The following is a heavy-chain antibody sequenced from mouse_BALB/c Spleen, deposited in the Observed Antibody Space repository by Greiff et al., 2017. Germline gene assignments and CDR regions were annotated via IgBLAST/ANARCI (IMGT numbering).Heavy chain of an antibody. J-gene: IGHJ4*01. D-gene: IGHD1-1*01. CDR2: IDPYNGGT. CDR1: GYAFTSYN. CDR3: TIYYYGSSYAMDY. V-gene: IGHV1S135*01. Sequence: VQLQQSGPELVKPGASVKVSCKASGYAFTSYNMYWVKQSHGKSLEWIGYIDPYNGGTSYNQKFKGKATLTVDKSSSTAYMHLNSLTSEDSAVYYCTIYYYGSSYAMDYWGQGTSVTVSS.